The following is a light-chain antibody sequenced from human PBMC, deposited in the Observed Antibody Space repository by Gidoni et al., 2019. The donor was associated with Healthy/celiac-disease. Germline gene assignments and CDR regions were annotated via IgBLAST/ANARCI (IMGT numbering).Light chain of an antibody. Sequence: DPVTITCRASQGISSYLAWYQQKPGKAPKLLIYAASTLQSGVPSRFSCSGSGTEFTLTISSLQPEEFATYYCQQLNSYPLFGGGSKVEIK. V-gene: IGKV1-9*01. CDR3: QQLNSYPL. CDR2: AAS. CDR1: QGISSY. J-gene: IGKJ4*01.